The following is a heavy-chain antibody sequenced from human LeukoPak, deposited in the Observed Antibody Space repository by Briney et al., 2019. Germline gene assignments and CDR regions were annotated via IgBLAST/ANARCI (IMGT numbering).Heavy chain of an antibody. V-gene: IGHV4-59*08. Sequence: SETLSLTCTVSGGSISSYYWSWIRQPPGKGLEWIGYIYYSGSTNYNPSLKSRVTISVDTSKNQFSLRLSSVTAADTAVYYCASTFYGDSPPYWGQGTLVTVSS. CDR1: GGSISSYY. CDR3: ASTFYGDSPPY. CDR2: IYYSGST. J-gene: IGHJ4*02. D-gene: IGHD4-17*01.